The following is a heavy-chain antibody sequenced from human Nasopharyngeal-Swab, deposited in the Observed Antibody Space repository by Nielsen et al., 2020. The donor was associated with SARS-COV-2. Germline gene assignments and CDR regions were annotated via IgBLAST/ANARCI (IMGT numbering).Heavy chain of an antibody. V-gene: IGHV3-9*01. CDR1: GFTFSSYG. D-gene: IGHD3-10*01. Sequence: GGSLRLSCVASGFTFSSYGMYWVRQAPGKGLEWVSGISWNSGSIGYADSVKGRFTISRDNAKNSLYLQMNSLRAEDTALYYCAKDLAYGSGSIVYGMDVWGQGTTVTVSS. CDR3: AKDLAYGSGSIVYGMDV. CDR2: ISWNSGSI. J-gene: IGHJ6*02.